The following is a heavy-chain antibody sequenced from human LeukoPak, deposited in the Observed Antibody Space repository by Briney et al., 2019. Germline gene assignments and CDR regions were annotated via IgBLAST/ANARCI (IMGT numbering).Heavy chain of an antibody. CDR3: AREGVGATAYFDY. CDR2: INPSGGSK. D-gene: IGHD1-26*01. V-gene: IGHV1-46*01. CDR1: GYTFTSYY. J-gene: IGHJ4*02. Sequence: GASVKVSCKASGYTFTSYYMHWVRQAPGQGLEWMGIINPSGGSKSYAQKFQGRVTMTRDTSTSTVYMELRSLRSEDTAVYYCAREGVGATAYFDYWGQGTLVTVSS.